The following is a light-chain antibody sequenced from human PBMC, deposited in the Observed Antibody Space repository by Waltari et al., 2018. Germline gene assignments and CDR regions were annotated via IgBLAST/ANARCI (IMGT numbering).Light chain of an antibody. CDR1: NSDVGGYHY. CDR3: SSYTISSTLWV. Sequence: QSALTQPASVSGSPGQSITISCPGTNSDVGGYHYVSWYQQHPGKAPRLMIYDVTNRPSGVSNRFSGSKSGNTASLTISGLQAEDEADYYCSSYTISSTLWVFGGGTKLTVL. CDR2: DVT. J-gene: IGLJ3*02. V-gene: IGLV2-14*03.